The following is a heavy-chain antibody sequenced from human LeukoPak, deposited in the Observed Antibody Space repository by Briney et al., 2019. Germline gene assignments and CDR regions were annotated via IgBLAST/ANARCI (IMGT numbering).Heavy chain of an antibody. CDR3: AKKYSYGSGAGDALDI. D-gene: IGHD3-10*01. Sequence: MPGGSLRLSCAASGFTFSTYSMNWVRQAPGKGLEWVSSISSSSSYIYHADSVKGRFTISRDNAKNTLYLQMDSLRVEDTAVYYCAKKYSYGSGAGDALDIWGHGTLVTVSS. J-gene: IGHJ3*02. V-gene: IGHV3-21*01. CDR2: ISSSSSYI. CDR1: GFTFSTYS.